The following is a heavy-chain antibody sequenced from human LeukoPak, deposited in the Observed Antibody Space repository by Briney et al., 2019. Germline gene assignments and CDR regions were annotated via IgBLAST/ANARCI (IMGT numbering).Heavy chain of an antibody. CDR2: IYPGDSNT. J-gene: IGHJ6*02. CDR3: ARQGFVASYGVDV. CDR1: GYSFKNYW. Sequence: GESLKISCKGSGYSFKNYWIAWVRQMPGKGLEWMGIIYPGDSNTRYNPSFQGQVTISADKTISTAYLQWSSLKASDTAEYYCARQGFVASYGVDVWGQGTTVTVSS. V-gene: IGHV5-51*01.